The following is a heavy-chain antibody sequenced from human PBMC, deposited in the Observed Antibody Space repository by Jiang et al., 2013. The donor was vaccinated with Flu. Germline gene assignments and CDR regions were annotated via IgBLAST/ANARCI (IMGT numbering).Heavy chain of an antibody. CDR1: WVLQWLL. Sequence: TCAVVWWVLQWLLLELDPPAPGKGLEWIGEINHSGSTNYNPSLKSRVTISVDTSKNQFSLKLSSVTAADTAVYYCARGGSVVPSWWGQGTLVTVSS. D-gene: IGHD2-2*01. CDR2: INHSGST. J-gene: IGHJ4*02. CDR3: ARGGSVVPSW. V-gene: IGHV4-34*01.